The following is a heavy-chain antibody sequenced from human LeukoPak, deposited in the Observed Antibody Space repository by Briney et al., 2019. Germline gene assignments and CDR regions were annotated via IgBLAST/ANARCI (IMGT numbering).Heavy chain of an antibody. CDR3: ARYGSGSTWFDP. CDR2: INYSGST. V-gene: IGHV4-30-4*01. CDR1: GGSISSDNYQ. D-gene: IGHD3-10*01. J-gene: IGHJ5*02. Sequence: PSETLSLTCTVSGGSISSDNYQWSWIRQPPGKGLEWIGYINYSGSTYYNPTLKSRVTISVDTSKNHFSLKLSSVTAADTAVYYCARYGSGSTWFDPWGQGTLVTVSS.